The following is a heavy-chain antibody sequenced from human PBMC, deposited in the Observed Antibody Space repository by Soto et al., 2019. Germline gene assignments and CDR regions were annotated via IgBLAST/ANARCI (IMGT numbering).Heavy chain of an antibody. J-gene: IGHJ3*02. Sequence: QVQLVESGGGVVQPGRSLRLSCAASGFTFSSYGMHWVRQAPGKGLEWVAVISYDGSNKYYADSVKGRFTISRDNSKNTLYLQMNSLRAEDTAVYYCAKGGIVGATHDAFDIWGQGTMVTVSS. CDR1: GFTFSSYG. V-gene: IGHV3-30*18. CDR2: ISYDGSNK. D-gene: IGHD1-26*01. CDR3: AKGGIVGATHDAFDI.